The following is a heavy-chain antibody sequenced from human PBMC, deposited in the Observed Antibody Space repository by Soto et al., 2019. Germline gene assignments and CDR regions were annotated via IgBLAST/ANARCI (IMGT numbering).Heavy chain of an antibody. V-gene: IGHV3-23*01. CDR1: AFTFSSYV. CDR3: AKVHCDFWSRYYPPLYFDY. CDR2: ISGSGGST. D-gene: IGHD3-3*01. Sequence: EVQLLESGGGLVQPGGSLRLSCADSAFTFSSYVMSWVRHAPGKGLEWVSGISGSGGSTYYADSVKGRFTISRDNSKNTLYLQMNSLRAEDTAVYYCAKVHCDFWSRYYPPLYFDYWGQGTLVTVSS. J-gene: IGHJ4*02.